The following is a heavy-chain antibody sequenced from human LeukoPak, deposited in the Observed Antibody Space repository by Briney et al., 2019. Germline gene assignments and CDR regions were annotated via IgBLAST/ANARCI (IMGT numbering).Heavy chain of an antibody. CDR1: GFSISSPYY. Sequence: SETLSLTCTVSGFSISSPYYWGWIRQPPGQGLEWIGSIYHSGSTYNNPSLKSRVTISVDTSKNQFSLKLSSVTAADTAVYYCARDGYGPMKIPNWVDPWGQGTLVTVSS. CDR2: IYHSGST. J-gene: IGHJ5*02. V-gene: IGHV4-38-2*02. CDR3: ARDGYGPMKIPNWVDP. D-gene: IGHD3-22*01.